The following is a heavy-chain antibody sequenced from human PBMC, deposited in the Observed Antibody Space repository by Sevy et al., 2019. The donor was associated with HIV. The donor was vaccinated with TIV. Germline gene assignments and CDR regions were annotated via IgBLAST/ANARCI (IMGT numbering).Heavy chain of an antibody. J-gene: IGHJ4*02. CDR2: ISGSGGST. V-gene: IGHV3-23*01. CDR3: AKAPDYGDFSRSRCVSSKPYFGY. D-gene: IGHD4-17*01. Sequence: GGSLRRSCAASGFTFSSYAMSWVRQARGKGLEWVSAISGSGGSTYYADSVKGRFTITRDNSKNTMYLQMNSLRAEDTAVYYCAKAPDYGDFSRSRCVSSKPYFGYWGQGTLVTVSS. CDR1: GFTFSSYA.